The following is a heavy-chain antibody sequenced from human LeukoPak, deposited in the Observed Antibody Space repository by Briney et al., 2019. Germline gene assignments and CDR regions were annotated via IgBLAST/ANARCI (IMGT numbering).Heavy chain of an antibody. Sequence: SETLSLTCTVSGGSISDYYWIWIRQPPGKGLEWIGQIYYSGSTNYNPSLKSRVTMSVDTSKNQFSLKLISVTAADTAVYYCARDRRWLQFRYFDLWGRGTLVTVSS. V-gene: IGHV4-59*12. CDR1: GGSISDYY. CDR3: ARDRRWLQFRYFDL. D-gene: IGHD5-24*01. J-gene: IGHJ2*01. CDR2: IYYSGST.